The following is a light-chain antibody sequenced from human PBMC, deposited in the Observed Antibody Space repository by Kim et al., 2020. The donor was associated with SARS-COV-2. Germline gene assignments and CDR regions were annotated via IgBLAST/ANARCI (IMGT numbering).Light chain of an antibody. CDR2: EGT. CDR1: SSTVGNSDF. V-gene: IGLV2-23*01. Sequence: GQSLTLSCQGTSSTVGNSDFVSWYQHHPGKAPKLIIYEGTKRPPGVSTRFSGSKSGNTASLTISGLQAEDEADYFCFSYAGTATYVFGAGTKVTVL. J-gene: IGLJ1*01. CDR3: FSYAGTATYV.